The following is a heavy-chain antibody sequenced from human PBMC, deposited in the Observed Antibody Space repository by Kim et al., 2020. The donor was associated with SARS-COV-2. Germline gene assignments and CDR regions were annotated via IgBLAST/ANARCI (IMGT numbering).Heavy chain of an antibody. Sequence: SETLSLTCTVSGGSISSGDYYWSWIRQPPGKGLEWIGYIYYSGSTYYNPSLKSRVTISVDTSKNRFSLKLSSVTAADTAVYYCARDPSTYRRAFDIWGQGTMVTVSS. CDR3: ARDPSTYRRAFDI. CDR2: IYYSGST. V-gene: IGHV4-30-4*01. CDR1: GGSISSGDYY. D-gene: IGHD2-2*01. J-gene: IGHJ3*02.